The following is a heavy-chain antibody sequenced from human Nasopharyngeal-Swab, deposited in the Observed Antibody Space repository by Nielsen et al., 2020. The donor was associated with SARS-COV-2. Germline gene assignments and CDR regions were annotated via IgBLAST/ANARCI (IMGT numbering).Heavy chain of an antibody. D-gene: IGHD6-19*01. CDR2: ISGDGSST. Sequence: LKISCAASGFTFSSFWMHWVRQVPGKGLVWISRISGDGSSTSYADSVKGRLTISRDNAKNTLYLQINTLTGEDTAVYHCARGSGPHGSWDYWGQGTLVTVSS. CDR1: GFTFSSFW. V-gene: IGHV3-74*01. CDR3: ARGSGPHGSWDY. J-gene: IGHJ4*02.